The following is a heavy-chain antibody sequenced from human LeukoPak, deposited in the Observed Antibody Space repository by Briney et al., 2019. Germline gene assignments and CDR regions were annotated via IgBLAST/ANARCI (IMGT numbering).Heavy chain of an antibody. CDR3: AKAPNLDYYYYGMDV. CDR2: ISYDGSNK. V-gene: IGHV3-30*18. Sequence: GGSLRLSCAASGFTFSSYGMHWVRQAPGKGLVWVAVISYDGSNKYYADSVKGRFTISRDNSKNTLYLQMNSLSAEDTAVYYCAKAPNLDYYYYGMDVWGQGTTVTVSS. J-gene: IGHJ6*02. CDR1: GFTFSSYG.